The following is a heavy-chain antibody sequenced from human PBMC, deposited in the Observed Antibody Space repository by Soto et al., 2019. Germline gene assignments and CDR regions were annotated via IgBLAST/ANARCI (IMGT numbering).Heavy chain of an antibody. Sequence: PSETLSLTCTVSGVSVSSGDYYWSWIRQPPGKGLEWIGYVYHTGSTNYNPSLKGRVTISVDTSKNQFSLQLNSVTAADTALYSCASMNILAGHAFDFWGQGTMVTVS. V-gene: IGHV4-61*08. CDR2: VYHTGST. CDR3: ASMNILAGHAFDF. CDR1: GVSVSSGDYY. D-gene: IGHD3-9*01. J-gene: IGHJ3*01.